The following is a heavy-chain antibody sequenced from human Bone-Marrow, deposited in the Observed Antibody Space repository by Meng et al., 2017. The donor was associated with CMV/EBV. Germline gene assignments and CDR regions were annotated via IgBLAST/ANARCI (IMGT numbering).Heavy chain of an antibody. V-gene: IGHV3-21*01. D-gene: IGHD1-26*01. J-gene: IGHJ4*02. CDR3: AREDGKWELSFDY. CDR1: GFTFSSYS. CDR2: ISSSSSYI. Sequence: GGSLRLSCAASGFTFSSYSMNWVRQAPGKGLEWVSSISSSSSYIYYADSVKGRFTISRYNAKNSLYLQMNSLRAEDTAVYYCAREDGKWELSFDYWGQGTLVTVSS.